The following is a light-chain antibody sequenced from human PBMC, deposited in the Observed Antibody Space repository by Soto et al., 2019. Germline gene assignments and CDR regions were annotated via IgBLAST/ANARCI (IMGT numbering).Light chain of an antibody. CDR1: QSIRYW. CDR3: QKYTSYPWK. CDR2: EAS. Sequence: EIQMPNSPSTFSASVGYRVTITLRASQSIRYWLAWFQQKAGKVPKLLIYEASRLESGVPSRISGSGSGTEFTLTISSLQPEDFATYYCQKYTSYPWKCGQGTTGDIK. J-gene: IGKJ1*01. V-gene: IGKV1-5*03.